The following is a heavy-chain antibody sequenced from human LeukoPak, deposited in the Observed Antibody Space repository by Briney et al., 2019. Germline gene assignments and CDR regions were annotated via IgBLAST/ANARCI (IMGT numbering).Heavy chain of an antibody. J-gene: IGHJ3*02. Sequence: PSETLSLTCTVSGGSISSSSYYWGWIRQPPGKGLEWIGSIYYSGSTYYNPSLKSRVTISVDTSKNQFSLKLSSVTAADTAVYYCASGVSDDYYGSGSYPTYDAFDIWGQGTMVTVSS. D-gene: IGHD3-10*01. CDR2: IYYSGST. CDR1: GGSISSSSYY. V-gene: IGHV4-39*01. CDR3: ASGVSDDYYGSGSYPTYDAFDI.